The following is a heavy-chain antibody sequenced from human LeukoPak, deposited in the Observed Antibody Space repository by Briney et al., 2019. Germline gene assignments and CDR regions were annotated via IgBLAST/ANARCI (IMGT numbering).Heavy chain of an antibody. CDR1: GASIRGSPYS. J-gene: IGHJ4*02. Sequence: SETLSLTCSLSGASIRGSPYSWGWIRQPPGKGLEWIGNIHFSWTTYYSPSLKGRSTISVDTSSNQFSLHLMSVAAADTALYYCARLDPNGXDDYXXQGTLVTVSS. CDR3: ARLDPNGXDDY. CDR2: IHFSWTT. V-gene: IGHV4-39*01. D-gene: IGHD2-8*01.